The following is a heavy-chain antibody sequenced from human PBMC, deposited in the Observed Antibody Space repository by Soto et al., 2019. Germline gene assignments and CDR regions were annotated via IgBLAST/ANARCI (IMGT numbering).Heavy chain of an antibody. Sequence: EVQLVESGGGLVQPGGSLRLSCAASGFTFSSYSMNWVRQAPGKGLEWVSYISSSSSTIYYADSVKGRFTISRDNAKNSLYLQMNSLRDEDTAVYYCARDHRWLRGSAFDIWGQGTMVTVSS. CDR2: ISSSSSTI. CDR3: ARDHRWLRGSAFDI. CDR1: GFTFSSYS. J-gene: IGHJ3*02. V-gene: IGHV3-48*02. D-gene: IGHD5-12*01.